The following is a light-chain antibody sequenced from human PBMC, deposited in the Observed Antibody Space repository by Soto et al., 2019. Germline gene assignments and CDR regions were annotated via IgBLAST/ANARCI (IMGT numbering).Light chain of an antibody. CDR3: GTWDSSLSAGYV. V-gene: IGLV1-51*01. CDR1: SSNNGNNY. Sequence: QSVLTQPPSVSAAPGQKVTISGSGSSSNNGNNYVSWYQQLPGTAPKLLIYANNKRPSGIPDRFSGSKSGTSATLGITGVQTGDEADYYCGTWDSSLSAGYVFGTGTKVPVL. CDR2: ANN. J-gene: IGLJ1*01.